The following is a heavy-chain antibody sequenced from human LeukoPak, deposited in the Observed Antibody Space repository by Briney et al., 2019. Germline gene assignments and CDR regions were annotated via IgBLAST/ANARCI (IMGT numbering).Heavy chain of an antibody. V-gene: IGHV4-38-2*01. J-gene: IGHJ4*02. CDR2: IYHSGST. D-gene: IGHD3-9*01. Sequence: SGTLSLTCAVSGYSISGGYYWGWIRQPPGKGLEWTGSIYHSGSTYYNPSLKSRVTISVDTSKNQSSLKLSSVTAADTAVYYWARCGYYDILTGYSPWYFDYWGQGTLVTVSS. CDR3: ARCGYYDILTGYSPWYFDY. CDR1: GYSISGGYY.